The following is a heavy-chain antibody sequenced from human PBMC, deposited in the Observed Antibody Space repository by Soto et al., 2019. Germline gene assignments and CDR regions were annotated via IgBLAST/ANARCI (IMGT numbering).Heavy chain of an antibody. V-gene: IGHV3-53*01. CDR2: IYSGGST. Sequence: EVQLVESGGGLIQPGGSLRLSCAASGFTVSSNYMSWVRQAPGKGLEWVSVIYSGGSTYYADSVKGRFTISRDNSKNTLYLQMNSLRAEDTAVYYCARDLTYSSGWSLIGYGRDVWGQGTTVTVSS. D-gene: IGHD6-19*01. J-gene: IGHJ6*02. CDR3: ARDLTYSSGWSLIGYGRDV. CDR1: GFTVSSNY.